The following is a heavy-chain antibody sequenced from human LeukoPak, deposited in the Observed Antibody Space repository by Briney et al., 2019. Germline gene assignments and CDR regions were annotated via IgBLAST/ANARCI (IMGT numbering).Heavy chain of an antibody. J-gene: IGHJ2*01. CDR2: VSQSGNT. CDR3: ARHLYYSASAFWYIDL. Sequence: SGTLSLTCTLSGDSISSSDHYWVWIRQSPGKGLEWIGSVSQSGNTYYKSSLKSRVTVSIDTSKNEFSLILTSVTAADTAEYYCARHLYYSASAFWYIDLWGRGTLVIVS. V-gene: IGHV4-39*01. CDR1: GDSISSSDHY. D-gene: IGHD3-10*01.